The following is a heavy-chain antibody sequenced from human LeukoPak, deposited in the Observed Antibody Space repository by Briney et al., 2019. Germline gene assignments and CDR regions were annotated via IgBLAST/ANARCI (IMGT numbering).Heavy chain of an antibody. D-gene: IGHD2-15*01. CDR3: AKQLGYCSDGSCYFPY. Sequence: ASVKVSCKASGYSFTSYTINWVRQAPGQGLEWMGRISAYNGNTNYAQKLQGRVTMTTDTSTSTAYMELRSLRSDDTAVYYCAKQLGYCSDGSCYFPYWGQGTLVTVSS. CDR1: GYSFTSYT. CDR2: ISAYNGNT. J-gene: IGHJ4*02. V-gene: IGHV1-18*01.